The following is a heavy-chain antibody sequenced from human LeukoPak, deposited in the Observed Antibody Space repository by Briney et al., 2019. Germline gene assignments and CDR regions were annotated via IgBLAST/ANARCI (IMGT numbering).Heavy chain of an antibody. J-gene: IGHJ5*02. D-gene: IGHD3-10*01. V-gene: IGHV1-2*02. Sequence: ASVKVSCKASGYTFTGYYMHWVRQAPGQGLEWMGWINPNSGGTNYAQKFQGRVTMTRDTSISTAYMELSRLRSDDTAVYYCARQGGRYYGSGRYNWFDPWGQGTLVTVSS. CDR2: INPNSGGT. CDR1: GYTFTGYY. CDR3: ARQGGRYYGSGRYNWFDP.